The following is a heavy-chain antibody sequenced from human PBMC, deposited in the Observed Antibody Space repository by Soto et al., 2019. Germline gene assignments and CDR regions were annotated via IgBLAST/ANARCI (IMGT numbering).Heavy chain of an antibody. D-gene: IGHD1-26*01. CDR1: GGSISSSNSY. V-gene: IGHV4-39*01. CDR2: IYYSGST. J-gene: IGHJ4*02. CDR3: ARRGFMGATTIDY. Sequence: QLQLQESGPGLVKPSETLSLTCTVSGGSISSSNSYWGWIRQPPGKGLEWIGSIYYSGSTYYNPSLKSRVSISVDTSENQFSLKLSSVTAADTAVYYCARRGFMGATTIDYWGQGTLVTVSS.